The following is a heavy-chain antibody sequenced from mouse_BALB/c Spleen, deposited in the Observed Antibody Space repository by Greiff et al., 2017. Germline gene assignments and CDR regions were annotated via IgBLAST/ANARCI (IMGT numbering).Heavy chain of an antibody. CDR2: ISSGGGNT. D-gene: IGHD4-1*01. J-gene: IGHJ3*01. CDR3: ASPNWDPFAY. Sequence: EVQRVESGGGLVKPGGSLKLSCAASGFTFSSYTMSWVRQTPEKRLEWVATISSGGGNTYYPDSVKGRFTISRDNAKNNLYLQMSSLRSEDTALYYCASPNWDPFAYWGQGTLVTVSA. V-gene: IGHV5-9*03. CDR1: GFTFSSYT.